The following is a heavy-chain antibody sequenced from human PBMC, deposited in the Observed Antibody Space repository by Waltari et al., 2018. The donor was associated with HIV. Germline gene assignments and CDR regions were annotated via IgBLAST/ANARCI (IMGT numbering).Heavy chain of an antibody. D-gene: IGHD2-15*01. CDR1: GYTFTSYA. Sequence: QVQLVQSGAEVKKPGASVKVSCKASGYTFTSYATNWVRPATGQGLEWKGWMNPNSGNTGYAQKFQGRVTMTRDTSISTAYMELSSLRSDDTALYYCARGRSAYCSGGRCYYFHWFDPWGQGTQVTVSS. CDR3: ARGRSAYCSGGRCYYFHWFDP. V-gene: IGHV1-8*01. J-gene: IGHJ5*02. CDR2: MNPNSGNT.